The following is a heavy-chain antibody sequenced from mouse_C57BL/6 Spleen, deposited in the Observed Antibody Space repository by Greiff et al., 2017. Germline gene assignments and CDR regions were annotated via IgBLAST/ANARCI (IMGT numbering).Heavy chain of an antibody. CDR3: AWDTTVYYYAMDY. V-gene: IGHV1-82*01. CDR2: IYPGDGDT. J-gene: IGHJ4*01. Sequence: QVQLKQSGPELVKPGASVKISCKASGYAFSSSWMNWVKQRPGKGLEWIGRIYPGDGDTNYNGKFKGKATLTADKSSSTAYMQLSSLTSEDSAVYFCAWDTTVYYYAMDYWGQGTSVTVSS. CDR1: GYAFSSSW. D-gene: IGHD1-1*01.